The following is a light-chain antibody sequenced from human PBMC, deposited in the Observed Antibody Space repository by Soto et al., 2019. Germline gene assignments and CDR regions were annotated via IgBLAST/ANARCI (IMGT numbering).Light chain of an antibody. CDR3: QQYGSSPRT. J-gene: IGKJ5*01. CDR2: GTS. Sequence: VVMTQSSATLSVSPGERVTLSCRASQSVNTNVAWYQQKPGQAPRLLIFGTSSRATGIPDRFSGSGSGTDFTLTISRLEPEDLAVYYCQQYGSSPRTFGQGTRLEI. CDR1: QSVNTN. V-gene: IGKV3-20*01.